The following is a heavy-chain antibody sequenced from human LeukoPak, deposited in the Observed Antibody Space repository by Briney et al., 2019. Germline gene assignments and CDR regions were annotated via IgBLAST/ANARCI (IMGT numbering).Heavy chain of an antibody. Sequence: SETLSLTCAVSGASMNTHYWSWIRQPPGKGLEWIGYMLDTVTTKDNPSLRSRFTLSADTSKNQFSLRLTSVTVADTAAYYCATIKRGNIFGYFDFWGQGIPVTVSS. CDR3: ATIKRGNIFGYFDF. CDR1: GASMNTHY. CDR2: MLDTVTT. D-gene: IGHD5-18*01. J-gene: IGHJ4*02. V-gene: IGHV4-59*11.